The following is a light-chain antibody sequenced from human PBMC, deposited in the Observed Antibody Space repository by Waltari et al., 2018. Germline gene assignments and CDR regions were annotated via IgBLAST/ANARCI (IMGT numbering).Light chain of an antibody. CDR1: SSNMARHL. CDR3: ALWDDSLNGVV. J-gene: IGLJ2*01. Sequence: QSVLTQPPSASGNPGQRVTISCPGPSSNMARHLANWFQHLPGTAPNLRIHSNTERPSGVPGRFSGSKSGTSASLAISGLQSEDEGDYYCALWDDSLNGVVFGGGTKLTVL. CDR2: SNT. V-gene: IGLV1-44*01.